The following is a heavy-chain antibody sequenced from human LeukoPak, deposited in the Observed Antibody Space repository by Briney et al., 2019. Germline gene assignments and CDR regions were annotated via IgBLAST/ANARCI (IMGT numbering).Heavy chain of an antibody. CDR3: AKAHYYDSSGYGFRYDY. D-gene: IGHD3-22*01. J-gene: IGHJ4*02. CDR1: GFTVSSNY. V-gene: IGHV3-53*01. CDR2: IYSGGST. Sequence: GGSLRLSCAASGFTVSSNYMSWVRQAPGKGLEWVSVIYSGGSTYYADSVKGRFTISRDNSKNTLYLQMNSLRAEDTAVYYCAKAHYYDSSGYGFRYDYWGQGTLVTVSS.